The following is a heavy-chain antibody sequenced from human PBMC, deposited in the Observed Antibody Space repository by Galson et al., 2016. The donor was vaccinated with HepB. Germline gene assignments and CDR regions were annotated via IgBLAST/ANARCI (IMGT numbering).Heavy chain of an antibody. Sequence: LRLSCAASGFSFSTFAMSWVRQAPGKGLEWISGITGTGGGTYYADSVKGRFTISRDTSKNTLFLQLSSLRVEDTAVYYCAKDHTGSTVGWSDGMDVWGQGT. CDR2: ITGTGGGT. D-gene: IGHD1-7*01. V-gene: IGHV3-23*01. CDR3: AKDHTGSTVGWSDGMDV. CDR1: GFSFSTFA. J-gene: IGHJ6*02.